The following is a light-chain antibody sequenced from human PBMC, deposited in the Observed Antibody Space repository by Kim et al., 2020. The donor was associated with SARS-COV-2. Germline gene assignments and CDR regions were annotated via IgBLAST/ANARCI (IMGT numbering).Light chain of an antibody. CDR2: DVS. J-gene: IGLJ2*01. CDR3: SSYTSSSTLVV. CDR1: SSDVGGFNY. V-gene: IGLV2-14*03. Sequence: HSITISCTGTSSDVGGFNYVSWYQQHPGRAPKLMIYDVSTRPSGVSNRFSGSNSGNTASLTISGLQAEDEADYYCSSYTSSSTLVVFGGGTKLTVL.